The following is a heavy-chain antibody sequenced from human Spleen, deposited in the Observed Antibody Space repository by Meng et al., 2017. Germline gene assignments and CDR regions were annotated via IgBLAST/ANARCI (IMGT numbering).Heavy chain of an antibody. CDR1: GFTFSTYA. Sequence: GGSLRLSCATSGFTFSTYAMHWVRQAPGKGLEWVAVISFDGDIENYADSVKGRFSISRDNSKNTVYLQMNSLRADDTGVYYCSRDQYNTGWQPSDYWGQGTLVTVSS. V-gene: IGHV3-30*04. J-gene: IGHJ4*02. CDR3: SRDQYNTGWQPSDY. CDR2: ISFDGDIE. D-gene: IGHD6-19*01.